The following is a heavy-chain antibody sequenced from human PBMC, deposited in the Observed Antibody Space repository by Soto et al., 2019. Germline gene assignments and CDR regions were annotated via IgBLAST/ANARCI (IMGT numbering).Heavy chain of an antibody. D-gene: IGHD4-4*01. Sequence: GGSLRLSCAASGFTFSSYGMHWVRQAPGKGLEWVAVISYDGSNKYYADSVKGRFTISRDNSKNTLYLQMNSLRAEDTAVYYCAKEFNVEDTVTTLFGGDVWGKGTTVTVSS. J-gene: IGHJ6*04. CDR3: AKEFNVEDTVTTLFGGDV. CDR1: GFTFSSYG. CDR2: ISYDGSNK. V-gene: IGHV3-30*18.